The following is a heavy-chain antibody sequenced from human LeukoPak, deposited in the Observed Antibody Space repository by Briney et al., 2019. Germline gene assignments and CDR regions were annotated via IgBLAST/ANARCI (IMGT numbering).Heavy chain of an antibody. Sequence: ASVKVSCKASGYTFTGYYMHWVRQAPGQGLEWMGWINPNSGGTNYAQKFQGRVTMTRDTSISTAYMELSRLRSDDTAVYYCAIPPTVTTDFDYWGQRTLVTVSS. CDR2: INPNSGGT. V-gene: IGHV1-2*02. CDR1: GYTFTGYY. CDR3: AIPPTVTTDFDY. D-gene: IGHD4-17*01. J-gene: IGHJ4*02.